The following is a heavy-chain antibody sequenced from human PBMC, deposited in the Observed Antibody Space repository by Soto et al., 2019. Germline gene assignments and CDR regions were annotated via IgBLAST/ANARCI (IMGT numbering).Heavy chain of an antibody. Sequence: SETLSLSCTGSGGSISSYYWSWIRQPPGKGLEWIGYIYYSGSTNYNPSLKSRVTISVDTSKNQFSLKLSSVTAADTAVYYCARGMGYYYDSSGYYYYYYYGMDVWGQGTTVT. V-gene: IGHV4-59*01. D-gene: IGHD3-22*01. CDR3: ARGMGYYYDSSGYYYYYYYGMDV. J-gene: IGHJ6*02. CDR1: GGSISSYY. CDR2: IYYSGST.